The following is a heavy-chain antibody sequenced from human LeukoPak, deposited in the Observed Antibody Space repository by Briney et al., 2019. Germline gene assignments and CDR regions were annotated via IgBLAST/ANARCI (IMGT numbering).Heavy chain of an antibody. D-gene: IGHD2-2*01. CDR1: GVTFSDYW. CDR2: ICSSGSTI. V-gene: IGHV3-48*03. Sequence: EGSLRLSYAASGVTFSDYWMHWVRHTPEKGLEWVSYICSSGSTIYYADSVKGRFTISRDNAKNSLYLQMNSLRAEDTAVYYCARPYCSSTSCYAPHLDYWGQGTLVTVCS. J-gene: IGHJ4*02. CDR3: ARPYCSSTSCYAPHLDY.